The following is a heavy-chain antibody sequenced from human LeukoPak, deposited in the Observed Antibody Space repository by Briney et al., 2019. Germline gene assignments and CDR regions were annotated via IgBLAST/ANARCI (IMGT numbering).Heavy chain of an antibody. V-gene: IGHV1-2*02. Sequence: GASVKVSCKASGYTFTSYDINWVRQATGQGLEWMGWMNPNSGGTNYAQKFQGRVTMTRDTSISTAYMELSRLRSDDTAVYYCARERIAARPGGYFYYGMDVWGQGTTVTVSS. CDR1: GYTFTSYD. CDR2: MNPNSGGT. CDR3: ARERIAARPGGYFYYGMDV. J-gene: IGHJ6*02. D-gene: IGHD6-6*01.